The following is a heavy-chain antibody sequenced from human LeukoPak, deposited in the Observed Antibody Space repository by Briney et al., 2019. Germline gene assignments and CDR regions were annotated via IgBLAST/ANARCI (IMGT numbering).Heavy chain of an antibody. CDR1: GFTFSSYA. Sequence: PGGSLRLSCAASGFTFSSYAMSWVRQAPGKGLEWVANIKYYGSEKYYVDSVRGRLTISRDNAKNSLYLQMNSLRAEDTAVYYCASALPADHFDYWGQGTLVTVSS. J-gene: IGHJ4*02. CDR3: ASALPADHFDY. CDR2: IKYYGSEK. V-gene: IGHV3-7*01.